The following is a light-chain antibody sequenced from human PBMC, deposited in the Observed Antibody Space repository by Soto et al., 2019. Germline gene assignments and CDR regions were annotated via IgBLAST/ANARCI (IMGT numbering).Light chain of an antibody. J-gene: IGLJ2*01. V-gene: IGLV2-14*01. CDR3: NSYTIDTTLV. CDR1: SSDVGAYKF. Sequence: QSVLAQPASLSGSPGQPITISCTGTSSDVGAYKFVSWYQHHPGKAPKLIIFEATNRPSGVSSRFSGSKSGNTASLTISRLLPEDEADYYCNSYTIDTTLVFGSGTKLTVL. CDR2: EAT.